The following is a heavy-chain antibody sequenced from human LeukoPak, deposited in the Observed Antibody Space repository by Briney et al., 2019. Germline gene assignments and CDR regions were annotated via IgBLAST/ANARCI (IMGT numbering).Heavy chain of an antibody. D-gene: IGHD2-2*01. CDR2: IFYSGST. CDR3: ATSYLRYCSSTSCRNVDAFDI. J-gene: IGHJ3*02. V-gene: IGHV4-59*12. CDR1: GGSISSYY. Sequence: SETLSLTCTVSGGSISSYYWSWIRQPPGKGLEWIGYIFYSGSTNYNPSLKSRVTISVDTSKNQFSLELSSVTAADTAVYYCATSYLRYCSSTSCRNVDAFDIWGQGTMVTVSS.